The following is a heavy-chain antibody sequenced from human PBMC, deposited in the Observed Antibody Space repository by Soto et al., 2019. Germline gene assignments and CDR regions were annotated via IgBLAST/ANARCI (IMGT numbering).Heavy chain of an antibody. D-gene: IGHD2-2*01. CDR3: ARDEPAAILYYYYGMDV. CDR2: ISAYNGNT. V-gene: IGHV1-18*01. CDR1: GYTFTSYG. J-gene: IGHJ6*02. Sequence: GASVKVSCKASGYTFTSYGISWVRQAPGQGLEWMGWISAYNGNTNYAQKLQGRVTMTTDTSTSTAYMELRSLRSDDTAVYYCARDEPAAILYYYYGMDVWGQGTTVTVSS.